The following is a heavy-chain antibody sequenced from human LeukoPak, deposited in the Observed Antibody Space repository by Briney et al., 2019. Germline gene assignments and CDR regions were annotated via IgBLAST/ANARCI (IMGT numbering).Heavy chain of an antibody. D-gene: IGHD4-17*01. CDR1: GYTYTNYY. V-gene: IGHV1-2*02. CDR2: INPNSGGT. CDR3: ARDHLHIYGDDVDY. J-gene: IGHJ4*02. Sequence: ASVKVSCKASGYTYTNYYLHWVRQAPGQGLDWMGWINPNSGGTNYAQKFQGRVTMTRDTSNSTAYMELSRLRSDDTAVYYCARDHLHIYGDDVDYWGQGTLVTVSS.